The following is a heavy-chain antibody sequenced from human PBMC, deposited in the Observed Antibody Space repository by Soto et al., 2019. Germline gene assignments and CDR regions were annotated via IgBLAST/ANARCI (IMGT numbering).Heavy chain of an antibody. V-gene: IGHV4-59*01. CDR2: IFYSGST. CDR1: GGSISSYY. D-gene: IGHD3-22*01. CDR3: AKGEPYYYDSRGGNWFDP. Sequence: SETLSLTCTVSGGSISSYYWSWIRQPPGKGLEWIGYIFYSGSTNYNPSLKSRLIISLDTSKNQFSLKLSSVTAADTAVYYCAKGEPYYYDSRGGNWFDPWGQGTLVTVS. J-gene: IGHJ5*02.